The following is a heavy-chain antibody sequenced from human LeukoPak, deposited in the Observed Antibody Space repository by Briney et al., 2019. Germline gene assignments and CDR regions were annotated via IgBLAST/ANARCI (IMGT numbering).Heavy chain of an antibody. CDR2: ISAYNGNT. D-gene: IGHD1-26*01. Sequence: ASVKVSCKASGYTFTSYGISWVRQAPGQGLEWMGWISAYNGNTNYAQKLQGRVTMTTDTSTSTAHMELRSLRSDDTAVYYCARGLWELGEPDDAFDIWGQGTMVTVSS. CDR3: ARGLWELGEPDDAFDI. V-gene: IGHV1-18*01. J-gene: IGHJ3*02. CDR1: GYTFTSYG.